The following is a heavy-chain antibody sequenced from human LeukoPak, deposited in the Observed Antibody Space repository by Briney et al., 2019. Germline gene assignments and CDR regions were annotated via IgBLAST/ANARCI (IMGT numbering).Heavy chain of an antibody. Sequence: PGGSLRLSCAASGFTFSSYAMHWVRQAPGKGLEYVSAISSNGGSTYYANSVKGRFTISRDNSKNTLYLQMGSLRAEDMAVYYCARSRGITYWFDPWGQGTLVTVSS. CDR1: GFTFSSYA. CDR2: ISSNGGST. J-gene: IGHJ5*02. V-gene: IGHV3-64*01. D-gene: IGHD3-16*01. CDR3: ARSRGITYWFDP.